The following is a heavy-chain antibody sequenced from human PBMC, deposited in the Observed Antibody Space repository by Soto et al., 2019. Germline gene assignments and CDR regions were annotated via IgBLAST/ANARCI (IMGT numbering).Heavy chain of an antibody. V-gene: IGHV3-9*01. J-gene: IGHJ6*02. CDR1: GFTFDDYA. D-gene: IGHD3-3*01. CDR2: ISWYSGSI. Sequence: EVQLVESGGGLVQPGRSLRLSCAASGFTFDDYAMHWFRQAPGKGLEWVSGISWYSGSIGYADSVKGRFTISRDNANNPLYLPMNSLGAEATALYYCANALTIFGVVFSHLGMDVWGQGTTVTVSS. CDR3: ANALTIFGVVFSHLGMDV.